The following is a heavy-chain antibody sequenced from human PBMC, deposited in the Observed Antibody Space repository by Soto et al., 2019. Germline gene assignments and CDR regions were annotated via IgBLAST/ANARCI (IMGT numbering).Heavy chain of an antibody. V-gene: IGHV1-69*01. D-gene: IGHD6-6*01. CDR3: ARDRIAARPVYYYYYGMDV. CDR2: IIPIFGTA. CDR1: GGTFSSYA. J-gene: IGHJ6*02. Sequence: QVQLVQSGAGVKKPGSSVKVSCKASGGTFSSYAISWVRQAPGQGLEWMGGIIPIFGTANYAQKFQGRVTITADESTSTAYMELSSLRSEDTAVYYCARDRIAARPVYYYYYGMDVWGQGTTVTVSS.